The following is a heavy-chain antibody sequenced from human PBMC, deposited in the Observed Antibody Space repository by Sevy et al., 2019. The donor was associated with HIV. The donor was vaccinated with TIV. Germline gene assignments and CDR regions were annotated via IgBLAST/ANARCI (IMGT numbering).Heavy chain of an antibody. CDR2: ISGSGGST. CDR3: AKAPVAGIPYYYGMDV. V-gene: IGHV3-23*01. J-gene: IGHJ6*02. D-gene: IGHD6-19*01. CDR1: GFTFSSYA. Sequence: GGSLRLSCAASGFTFSSYAMSWVRQAPGKGLEWVSAISGSGGSTYYADSVKDRFTISRDNSKNTLYLQMNSLRAEDTAVYYCAKAPVAGIPYYYGMDVWGQGTTVTVSS.